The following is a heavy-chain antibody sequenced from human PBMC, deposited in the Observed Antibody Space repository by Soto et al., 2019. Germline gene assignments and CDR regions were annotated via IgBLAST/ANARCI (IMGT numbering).Heavy chain of an antibody. J-gene: IGHJ6*02. CDR3: ARSLIAAAGRFYYYYYGMDV. Sequence: SETLSLTCAVSGGSISSSNWWSWVRQPPGKGLEWIGEIYHSGSTNYNPSLKSRVTISVDKSKNQFSLKLSSVTAADTAVYYCARSLIAAAGRFYYYYYGMDVWGQGTTVTVYS. CDR2: IYHSGST. CDR1: GGSISSSNW. V-gene: IGHV4-4*02. D-gene: IGHD6-13*01.